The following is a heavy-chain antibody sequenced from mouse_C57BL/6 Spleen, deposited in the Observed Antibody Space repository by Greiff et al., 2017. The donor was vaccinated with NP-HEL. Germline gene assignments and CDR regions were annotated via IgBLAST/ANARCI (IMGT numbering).Heavy chain of an antibody. CDR2: IYPSDSET. CDR1: GYTFTSYW. V-gene: IGHV1-61*01. Sequence: QVQLQQPGAELVRPGSSVKLSCKASGYTFTSYWMDWVKQRPGQGLEWIGNIYPSDSETHYNQKFKDQATLTVDKSSSTAYMQLSSLTSEDAAVYDCARSDYYGSGYWGQGTTLTVSS. D-gene: IGHD1-1*01. CDR3: ARSDYYGSGY. J-gene: IGHJ2*01.